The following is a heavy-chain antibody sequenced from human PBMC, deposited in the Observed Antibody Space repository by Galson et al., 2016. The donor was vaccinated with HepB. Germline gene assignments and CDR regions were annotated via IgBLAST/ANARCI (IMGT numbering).Heavy chain of an antibody. CDR2: IYYSGGT. J-gene: IGHJ4*02. Sequence: SETLSLTCTVSGGSISSYYWSWIRQPPGKGLEWIGYIYYSGGTNYNPSLKSRLTISVDTSKNHFSLKLSYVTAADTAVYYCASHGGLGEFVMRYWGQGTLVTVSS. CDR3: ASHGGLGEFVMRY. D-gene: IGHD3-16*01. V-gene: IGHV4-59*08. CDR1: GGSISSYY.